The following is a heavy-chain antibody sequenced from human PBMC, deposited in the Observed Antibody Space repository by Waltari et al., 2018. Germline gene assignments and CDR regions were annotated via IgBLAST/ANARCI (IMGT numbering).Heavy chain of an antibody. V-gene: IGHV1-18*01. CDR2: ISTYNGNT. CDR3: GRGRGGGIILWEADY. J-gene: IGHJ4*02. Sequence: QVQLVQSGAEVKKPGASVKVSCKASGYTFTSYAISWVRQAPGQGLEWMGWISTYNGNTNYAQKLQGRVTMTTDKSTSTAYMELRSLRSDDTAVYYCGRGRGGGIILWEADYWGQGTLVTVSS. D-gene: IGHD3-10*01. CDR1: GYTFTSYA.